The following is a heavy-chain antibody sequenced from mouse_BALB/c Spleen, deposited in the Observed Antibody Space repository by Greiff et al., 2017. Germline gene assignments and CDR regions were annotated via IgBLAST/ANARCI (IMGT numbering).Heavy chain of an antibody. Sequence: QVQLQQSGAELVKPGASVKLSCKASGYTFTSYYMYWVKQRPGQGLEWIGEINPSNGGTNFNEKFKSKATLTVDKSSSTAYMQLSSLTSEDSAVYYCTAGGNYFDYWGQGTTLTVSS. CDR2: INPSNGGT. V-gene: IGHV1S81*02. D-gene: IGHD1-2*01. CDR1: GYTFTSYY. CDR3: TAGGNYFDY. J-gene: IGHJ2*01.